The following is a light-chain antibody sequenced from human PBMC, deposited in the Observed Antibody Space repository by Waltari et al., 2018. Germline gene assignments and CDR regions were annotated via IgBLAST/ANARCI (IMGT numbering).Light chain of an antibody. V-gene: IGLV4-69*01. CDR3: QTGGFGIWV. J-gene: IGLJ3*02. CDR1: SGPRSYA. CDR2: VNSDGSH. Sequence: QLMLPQSPSASASLCPSVRLTCTLSSGPRSYAVACPQQQPEKGPRYLMKVNSDGSHIKGDGIPDRFSGSSSGAERYLTISSLQSEDEADYYCQTGGFGIWVFGGGTKLTVL.